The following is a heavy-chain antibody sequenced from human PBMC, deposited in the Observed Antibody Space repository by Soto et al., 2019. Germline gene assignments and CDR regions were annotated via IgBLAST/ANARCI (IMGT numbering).Heavy chain of an antibody. D-gene: IGHD7-27*01. CDR2: INNDGSST. CDR3: AMGTMDV. Sequence: EVQLVESGGGFVQPGGSLRLSCAASGFIFRTYWMQWVRQVPGKDLLCVSRINNDGSSTDYADSVKGRFTISRDNANDTLYLQMNSLRVEDTDVYYCAMGTMDVWGKGTTVTVSS. V-gene: IGHV3-74*02. J-gene: IGHJ6*04. CDR1: GFIFRTYW.